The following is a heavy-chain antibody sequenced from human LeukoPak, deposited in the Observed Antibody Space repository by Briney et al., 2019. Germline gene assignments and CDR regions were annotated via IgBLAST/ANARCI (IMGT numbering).Heavy chain of an antibody. CDR3: ARLWGDATIYDL. J-gene: IGHJ5*02. V-gene: IGHV3-7*01. Sequence: PGGSLRLSCVGSGMTLSSFWMSWVRQAPGKGLEWVATINRDGSVKHYVDSVKGRFTVSRDNAKNSVYLQTNSLRVEDTAVYYCARLWGDATIYDLWGQGTLVTVSS. CDR2: INRDGSVK. CDR1: GMTLSSFW. D-gene: IGHD5-12*01.